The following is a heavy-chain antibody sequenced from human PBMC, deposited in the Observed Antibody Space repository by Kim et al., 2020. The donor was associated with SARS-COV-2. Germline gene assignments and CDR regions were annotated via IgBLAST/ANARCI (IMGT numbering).Heavy chain of an antibody. Sequence: SETLSLTCTVSGGSISTTSHYWDWVRQPPGKGLEWIVSVIYSGSTFYNPSLNRRATCSVDTSNNQFSLRLTSVTAADTAVYFCGRQDNRAAFGLNFDYWGQGILVTVSS. CDR2: VIYSGST. CDR1: GGSISTTSHY. CDR3: GRQDNRAAFGLNFDY. V-gene: IGHV4-39*01. J-gene: IGHJ4*02. D-gene: IGHD3-10*01.